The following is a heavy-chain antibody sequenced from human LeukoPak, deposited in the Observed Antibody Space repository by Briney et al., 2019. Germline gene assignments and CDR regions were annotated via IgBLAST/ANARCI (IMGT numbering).Heavy chain of an antibody. CDR2: IYYSGST. J-gene: IGHJ6*02. D-gene: IGHD2-2*01. CDR1: GGPISRQY. V-gene: IGHV4-31*03. CDR3: ARDQVVPAAIVGSRGVYGMDV. Sequence: SETLSLTCTVSGGPISRQYWSWIRQHPGKGLEWIGYIYYSGSTYYNPSLKSRVTISVDTSKNQFSLKLSSVTAADTGVYYCARDQVVPAAIVGSRGVYGMDVWGQGTTVTVSS.